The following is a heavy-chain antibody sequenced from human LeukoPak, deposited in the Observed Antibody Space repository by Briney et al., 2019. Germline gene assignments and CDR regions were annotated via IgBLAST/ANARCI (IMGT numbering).Heavy chain of an antibody. CDR1: GGTFSSYA. CDR3: ARGMAYYYYYYMDV. CDR2: IIPIFGTA. Sequence: SVKVSCKASGGTFSSYAISWVRQAPGQGLERMGGIIPIFGTANYAQKFQGRVTITADESTSTAYMELSSLRSEDTAVYYCARGMAYYYYYYMDVWGKGTTVTISS. V-gene: IGHV1-69*13. J-gene: IGHJ6*03. D-gene: IGHD2-8*01.